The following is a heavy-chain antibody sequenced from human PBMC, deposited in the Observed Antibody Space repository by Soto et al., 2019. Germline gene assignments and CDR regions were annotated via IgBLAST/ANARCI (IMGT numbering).Heavy chain of an antibody. CDR3: TTDPGTTVACVVY. CDR1: GFTFSNAW. V-gene: IGHV3-15*01. D-gene: IGHD4-17*01. J-gene: IGHJ4*02. Sequence: PGGSLRLSCAASGFTFSNAWMSWVRQAPGKGLEWVGRIKSKTDGGTTDYAAPVKGRFTISRDDSKNTLYLQMNSLKTEDTAVYYCTTDPGTTVACVVYWGQGTLVTVSS. CDR2: IKSKTDGGTT.